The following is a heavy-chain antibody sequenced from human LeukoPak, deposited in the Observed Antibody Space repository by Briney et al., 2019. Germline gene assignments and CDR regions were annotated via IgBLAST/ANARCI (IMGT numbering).Heavy chain of an antibody. CDR2: INAGNGNT. Sequence: ASVKVSCKASGYTFTIYAMHWVRQAPGQRLEWMGWINAGNGNTKYSQKFQGRVTITRDTSASTAYMELSSLRSEDTAVYYCASSAAAGTFHYYYYGMDVWGQGTTVTVSS. CDR1: GYTFTIYA. D-gene: IGHD6-13*01. V-gene: IGHV1-3*01. CDR3: ASSAAAGTFHYYYYGMDV. J-gene: IGHJ6*02.